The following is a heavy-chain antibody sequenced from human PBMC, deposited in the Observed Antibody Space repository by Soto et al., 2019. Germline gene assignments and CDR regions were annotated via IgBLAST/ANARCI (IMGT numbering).Heavy chain of an antibody. J-gene: IGHJ4*02. CDR2: IIPLFGTA. D-gene: IGHD1-7*01. CDR3: ARARETTEGGYFEY. Sequence: QVQLVQSGAEVKKPGSSVKVSCKASGGTFTRYAINWVRQAPGQGLEWMGGIIPLFGTANYAQKFQGRVTIIADESTSTSDMELSSLRSEDTALYYCARARETTEGGYFEYWGQGTLVTVSS. V-gene: IGHV1-69*12. CDR1: GGTFTRYA.